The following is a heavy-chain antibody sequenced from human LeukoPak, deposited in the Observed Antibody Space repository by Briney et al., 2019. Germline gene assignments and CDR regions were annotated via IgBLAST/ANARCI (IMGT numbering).Heavy chain of an antibody. Sequence: GESLKISCKGSGYSFTSYWIGWVRQMPGKGLEWMGIIYPGDPDTRYSPSFQGQVTISADKSISTAYLQWSSLKASDTAMYYCARLTPHYYGSGSYYSLPDYWGQGTLVTVSS. CDR3: ARLTPHYYGSGSYYSLPDY. J-gene: IGHJ4*02. D-gene: IGHD3-10*01. CDR1: GYSFTSYW. V-gene: IGHV5-51*01. CDR2: IYPGDPDT.